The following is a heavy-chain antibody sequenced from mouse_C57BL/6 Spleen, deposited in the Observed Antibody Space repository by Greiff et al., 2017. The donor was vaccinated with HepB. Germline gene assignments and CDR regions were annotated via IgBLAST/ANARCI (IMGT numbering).Heavy chain of an antibody. D-gene: IGHD2-4*01. V-gene: IGHV1-75*01. J-gene: IGHJ3*01. CDR3: ARERKMITTGFAY. CDR2: IFPGSGST. Sequence: VQLQQSGPELVKPGASVKISCKASGYTFTDYYINWVKQRPGQGLEWIGWIFPGSGSTYYNEKFKGKATLTVDTSSSTAYMLLSSLTSEDSAVYFCARERKMITTGFAYWGQGTLVTVSA. CDR1: GYTFTDYY.